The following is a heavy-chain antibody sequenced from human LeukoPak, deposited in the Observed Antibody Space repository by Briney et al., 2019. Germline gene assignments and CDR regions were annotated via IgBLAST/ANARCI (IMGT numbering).Heavy chain of an antibody. D-gene: IGHD6-19*01. CDR3: ARVGLGSSSSGPIYYFDY. CDR2: ISGSSSYI. J-gene: IGHJ4*02. CDR1: GFTFSSYS. V-gene: IGHV3-21*01. Sequence: GGSLRLSCAASGFTFSSYSMNWVRQAPGRGLEWVSPISGSSSYIYYADSVKGRFTISRDNAKNSLYLQMNSLRAEDTAVYYCARVGLGSSSSGPIYYFDYWGQGTLVTVSS.